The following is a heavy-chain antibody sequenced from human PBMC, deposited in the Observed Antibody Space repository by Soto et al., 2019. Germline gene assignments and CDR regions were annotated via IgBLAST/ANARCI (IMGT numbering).Heavy chain of an antibody. J-gene: IGHJ4*02. Sequence: SETLSLTCTVSGGSISSYYWSWIRQPPGKGLEWIGHIYYSGNTDYNPSLKSRLAISIDTSKNQFSLKLSSVTAADTAVYFCAREGGESSDGLYYFDSWGQGSLVTVSS. V-gene: IGHV4-59*12. CDR1: GGSISSYY. D-gene: IGHD3-16*01. CDR2: IYYSGNT. CDR3: AREGGESSDGLYYFDS.